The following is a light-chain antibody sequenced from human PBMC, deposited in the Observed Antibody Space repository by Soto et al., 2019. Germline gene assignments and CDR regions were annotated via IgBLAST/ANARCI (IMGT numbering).Light chain of an antibody. V-gene: IGLV2-14*01. Sequence: QPVLTQPASVSGSPGQSITISCTGTSSDVGGYNYVSWYQQHPGEAPKLMIYDVSNRPSGVSNRFSGSKSGNTASLTISGLQAEDEADYYCSSYTRITTFAVFGGGTKLTVL. J-gene: IGLJ2*01. CDR2: DVS. CDR1: SSDVGGYNY. CDR3: SSYTRITTFAV.